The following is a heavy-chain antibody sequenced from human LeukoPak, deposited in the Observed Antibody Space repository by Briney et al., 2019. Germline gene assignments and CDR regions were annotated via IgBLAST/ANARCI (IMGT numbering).Heavy chain of an antibody. CDR3: VRHRWSYAFDI. Sequence: PSETLSLTCAVYGGSFSGYYWSWIRQPPGTGLGWIGEINHSGSTNYNPSLKSRVTISVDTSKNQFSLKRSSVTAADTSVYYCVRHRWSYAFDIWGQGTLVTVSS. CDR2: INHSGST. V-gene: IGHV4-34*01. D-gene: IGHD3-16*01. J-gene: IGHJ4*02. CDR1: GGSFSGYY.